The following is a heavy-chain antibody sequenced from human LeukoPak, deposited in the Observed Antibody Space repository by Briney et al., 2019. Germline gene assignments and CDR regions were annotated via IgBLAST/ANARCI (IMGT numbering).Heavy chain of an antibody. CDR3: AREGSDYVWGSYTY. V-gene: IGHV4-4*07. CDR1: GGSISSYY. D-gene: IGHD3-16*01. Sequence: PSETLSLTCTVSGGSISSYYWSWIRQPAGKGLEWIGRIYTSGSTNYNPSLKSRVTISVDKSKNQFSLNLSSVTAADTAVYYCAREGSDYVWGSYTYWGQGTLVTVSS. J-gene: IGHJ4*02. CDR2: IYTSGST.